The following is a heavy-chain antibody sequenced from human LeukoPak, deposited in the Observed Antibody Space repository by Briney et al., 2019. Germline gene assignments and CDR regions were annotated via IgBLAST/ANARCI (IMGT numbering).Heavy chain of an antibody. CDR2: ISYGGSNK. J-gene: IGHJ4*02. V-gene: IGHV3-30*04. CDR1: GFTFSSYA. D-gene: IGHD1-1*01. Sequence: GGSLRLSCAASGFTFSSYAMHWVRQAPGKGLEWVAVISYGGSNKYYADSVKGRFSISRDNAKNTLYVQMNSLRTEDTAVYYCARGGPYICNDRFDYWGQGALVTVSS. CDR3: ARGGPYICNDRFDY.